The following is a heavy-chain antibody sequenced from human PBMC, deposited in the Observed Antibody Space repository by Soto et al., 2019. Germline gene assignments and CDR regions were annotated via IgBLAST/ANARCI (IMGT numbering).Heavy chain of an antibody. CDR1: GFTFSSYG. Sequence: QVQLVESGGGVVQPGRSLRLSCAASGFTFSSYGMHWVRQAPGKGLEWVAVIWYDGSKKYYAASVKGRFTISRDNSKNTLYLQMNSLRAEDTAVYYCARGHSSGWSRYYYYGMDVWGQGTTVTVSS. CDR2: IWYDGSKK. V-gene: IGHV3-33*01. D-gene: IGHD6-19*01. J-gene: IGHJ6*02. CDR3: ARGHSSGWSRYYYYGMDV.